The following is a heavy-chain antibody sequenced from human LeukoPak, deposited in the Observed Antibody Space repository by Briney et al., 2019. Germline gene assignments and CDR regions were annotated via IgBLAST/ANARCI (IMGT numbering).Heavy chain of an antibody. D-gene: IGHD6-13*01. V-gene: IGHV3-11*04. CDR1: GFKFDDYN. J-gene: IGHJ4*02. CDR3: AKDARPAAAVYYFDY. CDR2: ISSSGSTI. Sequence: GGSLRLSCTASGFKFDDYNMSWFRQAPGKGLEWVSYISSSGSTIYYADSVKGRFTISRDNSKNTLYLQVNSLIAEDTAVYYCAKDARPAAAVYYFDYWGQGTLITVSS.